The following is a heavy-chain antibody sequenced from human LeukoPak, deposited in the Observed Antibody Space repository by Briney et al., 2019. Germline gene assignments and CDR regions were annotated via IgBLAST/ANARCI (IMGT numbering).Heavy chain of an antibody. D-gene: IGHD3-3*01. J-gene: IGHJ4*02. CDR3: ATLGNDFWSGYPSRTSDY. Sequence: ASVKVSCKVSGYTFTDYYMHWVQQVPGEGLEWMGLVDPEDGETIYAEKFQGRVTITADTSTDTAYMELSSLRSEDTAVYYCATLGNDFWSGYPSRTSDYWGQGTLVTVSS. CDR2: VDPEDGET. CDR1: GYTFTDYY. V-gene: IGHV1-69-2*01.